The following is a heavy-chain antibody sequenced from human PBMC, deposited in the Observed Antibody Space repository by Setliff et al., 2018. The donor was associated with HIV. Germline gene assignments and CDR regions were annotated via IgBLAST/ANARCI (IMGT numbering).Heavy chain of an antibody. V-gene: IGHV4-4*07. CDR1: GGSLNGYS. Sequence: SETLSLTCTVSGGSLNGYSWSWIRQAAGEGLEWVGRFHATGVTNYSPSLKSRVTMSVDTSKNQFSLKLSSVTAADTAVYYCAREAWTSYRSSSGYYYYYMDVWGKGTTVTVSS. D-gene: IGHD6-6*01. J-gene: IGHJ6*03. CDR2: FHATGVT. CDR3: AREAWTSYRSSSGYYYYYMDV.